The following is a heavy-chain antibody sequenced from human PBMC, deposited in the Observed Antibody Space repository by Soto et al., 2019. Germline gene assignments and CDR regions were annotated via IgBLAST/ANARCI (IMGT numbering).Heavy chain of an antibody. D-gene: IGHD2-8*02. V-gene: IGHV3-30-3*01. CDR1: GFTFSSYA. CDR3: ARDRVVYAVFDY. J-gene: IGHJ4*02. CDR2: ISYDGSNK. Sequence: QVQLVESGGGVVQPGRSLRLSCAASGFTFSSYAMHWVRQAPGKGLEWVAVISYDGSNKYYADSVKGRFTISRDNSKDTLYLQTNSLRAEDTAVYYCARDRVVYAVFDYWGQGTLVTVSS.